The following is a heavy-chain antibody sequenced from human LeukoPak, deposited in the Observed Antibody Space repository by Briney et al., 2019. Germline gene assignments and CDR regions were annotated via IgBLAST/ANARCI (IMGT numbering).Heavy chain of an antibody. CDR1: GYTFSSYY. D-gene: IGHD2-2*01. CDR3: ARGLPLGYCNSTSCPSRWFDS. J-gene: IGHJ5*01. CDR2: IDPSGGAT. Sequence: ASVKVSCKASGYTFSSYYMHWVRQAPGQGLEWMGIIDPSGGATSYAQKFQGRVTMTRDTSTSTVYMDLSSLRSEDTAVYYCARGLPLGYCNSTSCPSRWFDSWGQGTLVTVSS. V-gene: IGHV1-46*01.